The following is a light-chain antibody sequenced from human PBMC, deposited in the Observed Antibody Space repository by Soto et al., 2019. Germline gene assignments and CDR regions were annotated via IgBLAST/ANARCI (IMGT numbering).Light chain of an antibody. J-gene: IGLJ1*01. CDR1: NSDVGGYNY. Sequence: QSALTQPRSVSGSPGQSVTISCTGTNSDVGGYNYVSWYQQHPGKAPKVMIYDVSERPSGVPDRFSGSKSGNTASLTISGLQAEDEADYYCCSLTTSHTYVFGSGTKVTVL. CDR2: DVS. V-gene: IGLV2-11*01. CDR3: CSLTTSHTYV.